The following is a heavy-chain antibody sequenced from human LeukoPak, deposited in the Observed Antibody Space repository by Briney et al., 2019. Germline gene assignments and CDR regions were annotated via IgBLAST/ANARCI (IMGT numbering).Heavy chain of an antibody. V-gene: IGHV4-39*07. J-gene: IGHJ4*02. CDR2: INHSGST. Sequence: PSETLSLTCTVSGGSISSSSYYWGWIRQPPGKGLEWIGEINHSGSTNYNPSLKSRVTISVDTSKNQFSLKLSSVTAADTAVYYCARPISSGWRNFDYWGQGTLVTVSS. CDR1: GGSISSSSYY. D-gene: IGHD6-19*01. CDR3: ARPISSGWRNFDY.